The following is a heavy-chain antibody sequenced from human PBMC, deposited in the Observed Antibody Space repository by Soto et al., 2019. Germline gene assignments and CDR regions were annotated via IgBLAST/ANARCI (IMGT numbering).Heavy chain of an antibody. CDR1: GYTFTSYA. CDR3: ALRSEGFGELLPHIRGGMDV. D-gene: IGHD3-10*01. V-gene: IGHV1-3*01. CDR2: INAGNGNT. Sequence: QVQLVQSGAEVKKPGASVKVSCKASGYTFTSYAMHWVRQAPGQRLEWMGWINAGNGNTKYSQKFQGRVTITRDTSASTAYMELSSLRSEDTAVYYCALRSEGFGELLPHIRGGMDVWGQGTTVTVSS. J-gene: IGHJ6*02.